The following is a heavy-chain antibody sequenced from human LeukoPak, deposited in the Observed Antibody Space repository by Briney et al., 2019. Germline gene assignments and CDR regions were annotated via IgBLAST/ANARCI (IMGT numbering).Heavy chain of an antibody. Sequence: GASVKVSCKASGYTFTGYYMHWVRQAPGQGLEWKGWINPNSGGTNYAQKFQGRVTMTRDTSISTAYMELSRLRSDDTAVYYCARDIGRYGVDWAFDIWGQGTMVTVSS. J-gene: IGHJ3*02. CDR1: GYTFTGYY. V-gene: IGHV1-2*02. CDR3: ARDIGRYGVDWAFDI. D-gene: IGHD4-17*01. CDR2: INPNSGGT.